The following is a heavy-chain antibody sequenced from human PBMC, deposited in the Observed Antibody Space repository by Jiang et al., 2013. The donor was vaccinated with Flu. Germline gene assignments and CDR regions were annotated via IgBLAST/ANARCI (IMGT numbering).Heavy chain of an antibody. Sequence: GPGLVKPSQTLPLTCSVSGGSVSSGDHYWSWIRQHPGKGLEWIGYISDSGSPYYNPSLKSRVTISVDTSKNQFSLKLNSVTAADTAVYYCARDYYYGSRNYYNGGMDVWGQGTTVTVSS. CDR3: ARDYYYGSRNYYNGGMDV. CDR1: GGSVSSGDHY. V-gene: IGHV4-31*03. J-gene: IGHJ6*02. D-gene: IGHD3-10*01. CDR2: ISDSGSP.